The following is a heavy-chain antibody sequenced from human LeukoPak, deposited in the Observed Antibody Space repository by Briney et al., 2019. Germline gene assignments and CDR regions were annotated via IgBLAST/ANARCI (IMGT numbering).Heavy chain of an antibody. CDR3: AKEVFTNGDAFDI. CDR2: ISGSGGST. Sequence: WGSLRLSCAASGFTFSSYSMSWVRQAPGKGLEWASAISGSGGSTYYADSVKGQFTISRDNSKNTLYLQMNSLRAEDTAVYYCAKEVFTNGDAFDIWGQGTMVTVSS. D-gene: IGHD2-8*01. V-gene: IGHV3-23*01. CDR1: GFTFSSYS. J-gene: IGHJ3*02.